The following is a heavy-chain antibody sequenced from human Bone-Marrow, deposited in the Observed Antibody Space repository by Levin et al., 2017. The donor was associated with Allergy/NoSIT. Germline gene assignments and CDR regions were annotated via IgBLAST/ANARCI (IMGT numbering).Heavy chain of an antibody. CDR2: IYLRDSDT. Sequence: GGSLRLSCQVSGYTLNNFWIAWVRQTPAKGLEWMGIIYLRDSDTRYSPSFVGQVTISLDKSVSTAYLQWSSLRASDTAIYYCATYSGSSETFDSWGQGTLVTVSS. J-gene: IGHJ4*02. CDR1: GYTLNNFW. D-gene: IGHD1-26*01. V-gene: IGHV5-51*01. CDR3: ATYSGSSETFDS.